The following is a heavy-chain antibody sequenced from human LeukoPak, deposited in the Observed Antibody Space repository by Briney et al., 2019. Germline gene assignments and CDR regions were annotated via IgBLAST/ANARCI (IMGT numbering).Heavy chain of an antibody. V-gene: IGHV1-24*01. Sequence: ASVKVSCKVSGYTLIELSMHWVRQAPGKGLERMGGFDPEDGETIYAQKFQGRVTMTEDTSTDTAYMELSSLRSEDTAVYYCATNTVTTFPYYYYYMDVWGKGTTVTVSS. D-gene: IGHD4-17*01. CDR2: FDPEDGET. CDR1: GYTLIELS. CDR3: ATNTVTTFPYYYYYMDV. J-gene: IGHJ6*03.